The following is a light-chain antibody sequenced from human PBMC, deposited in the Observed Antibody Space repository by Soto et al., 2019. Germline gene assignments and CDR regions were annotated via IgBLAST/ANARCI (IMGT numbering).Light chain of an antibody. V-gene: IGLV1-40*01. J-gene: IGLJ1*01. CDR1: SSNIGAGYD. CDR2: DNN. CDR3: QSYDSSLRYV. Sequence: QLVLTQPPSVSGAPGQRVTISCTGSSSNIGAGYDVHWYQQLPGTAPKLLIYDNNNRPSGVPDRFSGSKSGTSASLAITGLQAEDEADYYCQSYDSSLRYVFGTGTKVTVL.